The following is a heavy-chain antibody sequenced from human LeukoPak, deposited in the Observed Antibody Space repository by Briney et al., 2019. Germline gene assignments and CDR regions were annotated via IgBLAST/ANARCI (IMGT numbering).Heavy chain of an antibody. J-gene: IGHJ4*02. D-gene: IGHD5-12*01. Sequence: PSETLSLTCAVSGYSISSGYYWGWIRQPPGKGLEWIGSIYHSGSTYYNPSLKSRVTISVDTSKNQFSLKLSSVTAADTAVYYCARGRSGYDSHWGQGTLVTVSS. CDR3: ARGRSGYDSH. CDR1: GYSISSGYY. V-gene: IGHV4-38-2*01. CDR2: IYHSGST.